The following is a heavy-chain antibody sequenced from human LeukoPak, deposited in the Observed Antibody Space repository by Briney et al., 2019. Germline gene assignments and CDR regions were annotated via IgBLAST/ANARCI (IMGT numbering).Heavy chain of an antibody. CDR2: ITASGTAM. Sequence: RPGGSLRLSCAASGFTFSSYSMNWVRQAPGKGLEWVSHITASGTAMFYADSVKGRFTISRDNSKNTLYLQMNSLRAEDTAVYYCAKHSTGVECWGRGTLVTVSS. D-gene: IGHD3-10*01. V-gene: IGHV3-23*01. CDR3: AKHSTGVEC. J-gene: IGHJ2*01. CDR1: GFTFSSYS.